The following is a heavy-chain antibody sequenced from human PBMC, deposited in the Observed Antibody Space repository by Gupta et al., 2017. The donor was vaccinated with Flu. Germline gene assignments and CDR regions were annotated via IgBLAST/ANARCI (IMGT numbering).Heavy chain of an antibody. Sequence: VQLLESGGGLIQPGESLRLSCTASGFTLSRYAMSWVRQAPGKGLEWVSAIDSSGAYTYYADSVKGRFTISRDPSKNTQYLQMNSLRAEDTAVYYCAKGSSGGRPYYFDYWGQGTLVAVSS. D-gene: IGHD2-15*01. J-gene: IGHJ4*02. V-gene: IGHV3-23*01. CDR2: IDSSGAYT. CDR1: GFTLSRYA. CDR3: AKGSSGGRPYYFDY.